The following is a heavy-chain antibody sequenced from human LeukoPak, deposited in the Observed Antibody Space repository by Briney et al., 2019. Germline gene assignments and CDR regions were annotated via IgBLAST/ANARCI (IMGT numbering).Heavy chain of an antibody. D-gene: IGHD2-15*01. V-gene: IGHV4-39*07. J-gene: IGHJ4*02. CDR1: GGSISSSNYY. CDR2: INHSGST. CDR3: ARFPLGYCSGGSCYSRGFDY. Sequence: PSETLSLTCTVSGGSISSSNYYWSWIRQPPGKGLEWIGEINHSGSTNYNPSLKSRVTISVDTSKNQFSLKLSSVTAADTAVYYCARFPLGYCSGGSCYSRGFDYWGQGTLVTVSS.